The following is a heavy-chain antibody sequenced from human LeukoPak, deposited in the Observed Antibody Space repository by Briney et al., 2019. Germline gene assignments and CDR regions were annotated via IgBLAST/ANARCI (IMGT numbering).Heavy chain of an antibody. V-gene: IGHV1-69*02. Sequence: SVKVSCKASGGTFSSYNINWVRQAPGQGLEWMGRIIPLLGITIYAQKFQGRVTITADKSTSTAYMELSSLRFEDTAVYYCATAGAAAGTALFDYWGQGTLVTVSS. D-gene: IGHD6-13*01. CDR1: GGTFSSYN. CDR3: ATAGAAAGTALFDY. CDR2: IIPLLGIT. J-gene: IGHJ4*02.